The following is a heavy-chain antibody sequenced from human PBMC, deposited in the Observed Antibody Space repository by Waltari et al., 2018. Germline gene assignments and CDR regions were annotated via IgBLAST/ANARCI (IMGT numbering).Heavy chain of an antibody. CDR2: IYSAGYT. CDR3: ARVSGGYPVGWIDP. CDR1: GASISTSPYY. J-gene: IGHJ5*02. Sequence: QVQLQESGPGLVKPSETLSLTCTVSGASISTSPYYWGWIRQPPGKGLEWIGNIYSAGYTYYDPSHKSRVTISVDTSKNQFSLKMSSVTAADTAIYYCARVSGGYPVGWIDPWGQGTVVTVSS. V-gene: IGHV4-39*07. D-gene: IGHD1-26*01.